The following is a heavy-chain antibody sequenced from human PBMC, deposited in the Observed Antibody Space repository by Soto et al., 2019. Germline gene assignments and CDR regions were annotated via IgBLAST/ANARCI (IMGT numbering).Heavy chain of an antibody. D-gene: IGHD3-3*01. CDR3: ARDFTTIFGVVTRYYYYYMDV. CDR1: GGTFSSYA. J-gene: IGHJ6*03. Sequence: ASVKVSCKASGGTFSSYAIGWVRQAPGQGLEWMGGIIPIFGTANYAQKFQGRVTMTRDTSTSTVYMELSSLRSEDTAVYYCARDFTTIFGVVTRYYYYYMDVWGKGTTVTVSS. CDR2: IIPIFGTA. V-gene: IGHV1-69*05.